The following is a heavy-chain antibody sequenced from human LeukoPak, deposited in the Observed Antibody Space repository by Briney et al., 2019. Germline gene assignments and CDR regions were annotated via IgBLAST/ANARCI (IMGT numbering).Heavy chain of an antibody. D-gene: IGHD3-16*02. CDR1: GFTFSNYA. CDR2: ISGSGGST. CDR3: AKDRDYVWGSYRYLDAFDI. Sequence: GGSLRLSCAASGFTFSNYAMTWVRQAPGKGLECVSAISGSGGSTHYADSVKGRFTVSRDNSKNTLYLQMNSLRAEDTAVYYCAKDRDYVWGSYRYLDAFDIWGQGTMVTVSS. J-gene: IGHJ3*02. V-gene: IGHV3-23*01.